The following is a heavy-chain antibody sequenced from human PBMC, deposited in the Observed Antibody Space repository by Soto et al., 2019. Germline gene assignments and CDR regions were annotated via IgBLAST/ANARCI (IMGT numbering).Heavy chain of an antibody. V-gene: IGHV4-28*01. D-gene: IGHD1-26*01. CDR2: IYYSGTT. J-gene: IGHJ4*02. CDR1: GYSISSSNW. Sequence: QVQLQESGPGLVKPSDTLSLTCAVSGYSISSSNWWGWIRQPPGKGLEWIGYIYYSGTTYYNPSLQRRVTKSVKTSKNQFSLELTSGTAVETAVYYCARREIQGPIDYWGQGTLVTVSS. CDR3: ARREIQGPIDY.